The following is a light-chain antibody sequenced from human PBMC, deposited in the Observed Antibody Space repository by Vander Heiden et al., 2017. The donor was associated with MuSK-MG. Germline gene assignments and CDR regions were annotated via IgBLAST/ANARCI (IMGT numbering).Light chain of an antibody. V-gene: IGKV4-1*01. Sequence: DIVMTQSPDSLAVSLGERAAIKCKSNQSVLDSSNNKNYLAWYQQKPGQPPKLLIYWASTRQSGVPGRFSGSGYGTDFTLTITSLQAEDVAVYYCQQHDSHPLITFGHGTKVDIK. CDR1: QSVLDSSNNKNY. CDR3: QQHDSHPLIT. J-gene: IGKJ3*01. CDR2: WAS.